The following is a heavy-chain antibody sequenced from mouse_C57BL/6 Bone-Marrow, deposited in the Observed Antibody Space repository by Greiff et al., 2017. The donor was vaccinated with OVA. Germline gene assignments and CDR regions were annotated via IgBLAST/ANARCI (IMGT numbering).Heavy chain of an antibody. D-gene: IGHD2-10*01. J-gene: IGHJ4*01. Sequence: QVQLQQPGAELVKPGASVKLSCKASGYTFTSYWMHWVKQRPGQGLEWIGMIHPNSGSTNYNEKVKSKATLTVDKSSSTAYMQLSSLTSEDSAVYYCARYRLGLPKAMDYWGQGTSVTVSS. V-gene: IGHV1-64*01. CDR2: IHPNSGST. CDR3: ARYRLGLPKAMDY. CDR1: GYTFTSYW.